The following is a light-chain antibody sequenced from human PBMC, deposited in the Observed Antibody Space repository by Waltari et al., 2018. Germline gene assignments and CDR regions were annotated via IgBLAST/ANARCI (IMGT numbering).Light chain of an antibody. V-gene: IGKV1-13*02. J-gene: IGKJ5*01. CDR3: QQFKSFLIT. CDR2: DAS. CDR1: QGINSA. Sequence: AIQLTQSPSSLSASVGDRVTITCRASQGINSALAWYQQKPGKAPKLLIYDASSLESGVPSWFSGSGYGTDFTLTSSSLQPEDFATYYCQQFKSFLITFGQGTRLEIK.